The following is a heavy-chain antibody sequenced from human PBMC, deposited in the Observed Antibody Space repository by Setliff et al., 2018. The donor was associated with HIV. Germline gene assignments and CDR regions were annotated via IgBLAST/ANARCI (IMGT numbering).Heavy chain of an antibody. J-gene: IGHJ4*02. CDR1: GGSISDNKYY. CDR3: ARVGWDYYDSSGVGEFDY. Sequence: SETLSLTCSVSGGSISDNKYYWSWIRQPPGQGLECTRSIYHTGKTYYNSALKNRLTISVDTSKNQFSLKLSSVTAADTAVYYCARVGWDYYDSSGVGEFDYWGQGTLVTVSS. D-gene: IGHD3-22*01. CDR2: IYHTGKT. V-gene: IGHV4-39*07.